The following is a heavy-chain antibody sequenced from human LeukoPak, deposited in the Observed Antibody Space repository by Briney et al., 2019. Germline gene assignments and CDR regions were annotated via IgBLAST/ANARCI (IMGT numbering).Heavy chain of an antibody. Sequence: ASVKVSCKASGYTFTNNDIHWVRQATGQGLEWMGWMHPNSDDTGYAQKFRGRVTMTRNTSISTAYMELSSLRPEDTAVYYCAKDGYIGSGSYFPYYFDYWGQGTLVTVSS. D-gene: IGHD3-10*01. CDR3: AKDGYIGSGSYFPYYFDY. J-gene: IGHJ4*02. CDR2: MHPNSDDT. V-gene: IGHV1-8*01. CDR1: GYTFTNND.